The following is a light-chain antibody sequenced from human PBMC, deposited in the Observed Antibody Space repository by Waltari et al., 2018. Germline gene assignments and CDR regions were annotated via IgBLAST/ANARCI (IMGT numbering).Light chain of an antibody. CDR3: QQFSTSPWT. CDR2: GAS. V-gene: IGKV3-20*01. J-gene: IGKJ1*01. Sequence: EIVLTQPPGTLSLSPGERATLSCVASQGVSSTFFAWYQQKHGQAPRILIYGASFRAAGIPDRFSGSASGTHFTLTISRLEPEDFAVYYCQQFSTSPWTFGQGTKVEFK. CDR1: QGVSSTF.